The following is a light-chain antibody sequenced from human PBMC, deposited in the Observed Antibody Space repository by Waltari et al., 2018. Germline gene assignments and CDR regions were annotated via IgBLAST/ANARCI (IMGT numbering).Light chain of an antibody. J-gene: IGKJ3*01. CDR1: QGISSY. V-gene: IGKV1-39*01. CDR2: ATS. Sequence: DIQMTQSPSSLSASLGDRVTITCRASQGISSYLNWYQQKPGKAPKLLIYATSNLQSGVPSRFSGSGSGTDFTLTISSLQPEDFATYYCQQSNSTPLFTFGPGTKVDI. CDR3: QQSNSTPLFT.